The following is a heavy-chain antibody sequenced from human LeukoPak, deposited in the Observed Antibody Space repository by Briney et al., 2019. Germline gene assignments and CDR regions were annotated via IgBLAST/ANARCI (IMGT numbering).Heavy chain of an antibody. CDR3: ARDGGGYSGYDSPGDAFDI. CDR2: IYYSGST. V-gene: IGHV4-39*07. J-gene: IGHJ3*02. Sequence: ASETLSLTCTVSGGSISSSSYYWGWIRQPPGKGLEWLGSIYYSGSTCYNPSLKSLVTISVDTPKNQFSLKLSSVTAADTAVYYCARDGGGYSGYDSPGDAFDIWGQGTMITVSS. CDR1: GGSISSSSYY. D-gene: IGHD5-12*01.